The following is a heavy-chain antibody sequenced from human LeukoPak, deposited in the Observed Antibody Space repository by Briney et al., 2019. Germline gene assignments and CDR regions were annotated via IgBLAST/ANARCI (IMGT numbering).Heavy chain of an antibody. Sequence: GASVKVSCKASGGTFSSYAISWVRQAPGQGLEWMGGIIPIFGTANYAQKFQGRVTITADESTSTAYMELSSLRSEDTAVYYCARVFSEYGDYERDYYYGMDVWGQGTTVTVSS. V-gene: IGHV1-69*13. CDR1: GGTFSSYA. J-gene: IGHJ6*02. CDR2: IIPIFGTA. D-gene: IGHD4-17*01. CDR3: ARVFSEYGDYERDYYYGMDV.